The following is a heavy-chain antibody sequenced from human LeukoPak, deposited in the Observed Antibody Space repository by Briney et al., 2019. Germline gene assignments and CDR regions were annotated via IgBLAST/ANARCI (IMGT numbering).Heavy chain of an antibody. CDR2: INPNSGGT. Sequence: ASVKVSCKASGYTFTGYYMHWVRQAPGQGLERMGWINPNSGGTNYAQKFQGRVTMTRDTSISTAYMELSRLRSDDTAVYYCARDVTYYDFWSGYYLYWGQGTLVTVSS. CDR1: GYTFTGYY. J-gene: IGHJ4*02. CDR3: ARDVTYYDFWSGYYLY. V-gene: IGHV1-2*02. D-gene: IGHD3-3*01.